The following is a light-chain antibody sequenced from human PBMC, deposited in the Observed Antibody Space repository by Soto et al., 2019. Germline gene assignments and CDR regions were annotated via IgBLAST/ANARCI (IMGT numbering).Light chain of an antibody. Sequence: QSVLTQPASVSGSPGQSITISCPGITAVVPSSNFVSWYQHRPGEGPRLILYDVSHRPSGVSNRFSGSKAGDTASLTISGLQLEDEAEYYCTSYRKGPLYVFGSGTKVTVL. J-gene: IGLJ1*01. CDR1: TAVVPSSNF. CDR3: TSYRKGPLYV. V-gene: IGLV2-14*03. CDR2: DVS.